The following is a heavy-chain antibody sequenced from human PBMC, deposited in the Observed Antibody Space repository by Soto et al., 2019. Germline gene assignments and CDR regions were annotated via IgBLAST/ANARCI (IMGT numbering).Heavy chain of an antibody. CDR3: AKLSWQQLVPGDY. J-gene: IGHJ4*02. D-gene: IGHD6-13*01. CDR1: GFTFSSYA. V-gene: IGHV3-23*01. CDR2: ISGSGGST. Sequence: GGSLRLSCAASGFTFSSYAMSWVRQAPGKGLERVSAISGSGGSTYYADSVKGRFTISRDNSKNTLYLQMNSLRAEDTAVYYCAKLSWQQLVPGDYWGQGTLVTVSS.